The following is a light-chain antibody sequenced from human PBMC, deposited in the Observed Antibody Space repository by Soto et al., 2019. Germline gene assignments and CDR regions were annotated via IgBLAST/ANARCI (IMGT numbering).Light chain of an antibody. Sequence: EIVLTQSPGTLSLSPGERATLSCRASESVSDNYLAWYQQRSGQAPRLVIYGASSRASAVPDRFSGSGSGADFALTITSLQAEDFATYYCQQLRMYPSTFGGGTKVDIK. CDR2: GAS. CDR3: QQLRMYPST. J-gene: IGKJ4*01. CDR1: ESVSDNY. V-gene: IGKV3-20*01.